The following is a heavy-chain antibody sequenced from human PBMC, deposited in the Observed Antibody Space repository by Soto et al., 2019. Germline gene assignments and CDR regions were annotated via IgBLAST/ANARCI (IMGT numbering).Heavy chain of an antibody. Sequence: PGGSLRLSCAASGFTFDDYAMHWVRQAPGKGLEWVSGISWNSGSIGYADSVKGRFTISRDNAKNSLYLQMNSLRAEDTALYYCAKDXYCSGGSCYDYYYGMDVWGQGTTVTVSS. CDR3: AKDXYCSGGSCYDYYYGMDV. CDR2: ISWNSGSI. J-gene: IGHJ6*02. D-gene: IGHD2-15*01. CDR1: GFTFDDYA. V-gene: IGHV3-9*01.